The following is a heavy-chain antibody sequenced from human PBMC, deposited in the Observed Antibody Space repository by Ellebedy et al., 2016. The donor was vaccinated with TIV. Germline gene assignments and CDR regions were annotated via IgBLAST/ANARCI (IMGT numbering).Heavy chain of an antibody. D-gene: IGHD6-13*01. Sequence: SETLSLTXTVSGGSISSYYWSWIRQPPGKGQAWIGYIYYSGSTNYNPSLKSRVTISVDTSKNQFSLKLSSVTAADTAVYYCGRGGGQLVHYYYYGMDVWGQGTTVTVSS. V-gene: IGHV4-59*01. J-gene: IGHJ6*02. CDR1: GGSISSYY. CDR2: IYYSGST. CDR3: GRGGGQLVHYYYYGMDV.